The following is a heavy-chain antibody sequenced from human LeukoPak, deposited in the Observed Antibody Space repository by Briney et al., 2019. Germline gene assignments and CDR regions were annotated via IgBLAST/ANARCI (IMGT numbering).Heavy chain of an antibody. J-gene: IGHJ4*02. V-gene: IGHV1-46*01. CDR2: INPSGGST. Sequence: ASVKVSCKXSGYTFTSYYMHWVRQAPGQGLERMGIINPSGGSTSYAQKFQGRVTMTRDTSTSTVYMELSSLRSEDTAVYYCARVRAEGTVTTYYFDYWGQGTLVTVSS. CDR3: ARVRAEGTVTTYYFDY. CDR1: GYTFTSYY. D-gene: IGHD4-17*01.